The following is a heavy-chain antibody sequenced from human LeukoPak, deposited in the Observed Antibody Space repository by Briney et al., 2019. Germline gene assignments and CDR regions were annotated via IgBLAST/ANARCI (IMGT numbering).Heavy chain of an antibody. J-gene: IGHJ2*01. CDR1: GFTFSSYW. D-gene: IGHD5-12*01. V-gene: IGHV3-7*03. Sequence: PGGSLRLSCAASGFTFSSYWMSWVRQAPGKGLEWVANIKQDGSEKYYVDSVKGRFTISRDNAKNSLYLQMNSLRAEDTAVYYCARDRPKDSGYDPDWYFDPWGRGTLVTVSS. CDR2: IKQDGSEK. CDR3: ARDRPKDSGYDPDWYFDP.